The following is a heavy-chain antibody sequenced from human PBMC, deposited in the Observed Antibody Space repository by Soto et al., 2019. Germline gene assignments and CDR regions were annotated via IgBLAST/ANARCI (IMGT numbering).Heavy chain of an antibody. V-gene: IGHV1-69*01. CDR2: IIPIFGTA. J-gene: IGHJ6*02. CDR3: ARDLYSSSWYANYYGMDV. D-gene: IGHD6-13*01. Sequence: QVQLVQSGAEVKKPGSSVEVSCKASGGTFSSYAISWVRQAPGQGLEWMGGIIPIFGTANYAQKFQGRVTITADESTSTAYMELSSLRSEDTAVYYCARDLYSSSWYANYYGMDVWGQGTTVTVSS. CDR1: GGTFSSYA.